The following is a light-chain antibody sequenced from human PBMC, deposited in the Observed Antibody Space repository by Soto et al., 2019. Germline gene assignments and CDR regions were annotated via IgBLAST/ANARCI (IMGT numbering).Light chain of an antibody. CDR1: QSISSW. V-gene: IGKV1-5*03. Sequence: DIQMTQSPSTLSASVGDRVTITCRASQSISSWLAWYQQKPGKATKLLMYKAYNLESGVPSRFSGSGSGTEFTLTISSLQPDDFATYHCQQYNDYPPTFGGGTKVEIK. J-gene: IGKJ4*01. CDR3: QQYNDYPPT. CDR2: KAY.